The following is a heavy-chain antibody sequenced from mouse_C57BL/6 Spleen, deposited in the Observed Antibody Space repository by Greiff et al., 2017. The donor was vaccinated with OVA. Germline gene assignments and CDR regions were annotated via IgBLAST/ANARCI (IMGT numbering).Heavy chain of an antibody. V-gene: IGHV5-4*01. D-gene: IGHD2-4*01. CDR1: GFTFSSYA. Sequence: DVQLVESGGGLVKPGGSLKLPCAASGFTFSSYAMSWVRQTPEKRLEWVATISDGGSYTYYPDNVKGRFTISRDNAKNNLYLQMSHLKSEDTAMYYCARDKGLPAWFAYWGQGTLVTVSA. CDR2: ISDGGSYT. CDR3: ARDKGLPAWFAY. J-gene: IGHJ3*01.